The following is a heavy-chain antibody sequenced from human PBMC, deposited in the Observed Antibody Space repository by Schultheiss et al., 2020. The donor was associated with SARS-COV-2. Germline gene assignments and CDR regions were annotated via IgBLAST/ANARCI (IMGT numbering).Heavy chain of an antibody. CDR3: ARENPLIYYFDY. V-gene: IGHV4-38-2*02. D-gene: IGHD3-3*02. J-gene: IGHJ4*02. Sequence: SETLSLTCAVSGYPISSGYYWGWIRQPPGKGLEWIGSIYHSGSTYYNPSLKSRVTISVDTSKNQFSLKLSSVTAADTAVYYCARENPLIYYFDYWGQGTLVTVSS. CDR2: IYHSGST. CDR1: GYPISSGYY.